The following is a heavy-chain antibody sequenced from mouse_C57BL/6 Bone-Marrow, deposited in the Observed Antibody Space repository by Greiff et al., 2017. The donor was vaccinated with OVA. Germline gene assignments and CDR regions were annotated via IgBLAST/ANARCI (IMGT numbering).Heavy chain of an antibody. Sequence: EVQLQQSVAELVRPGASVKLSCTASGFNIKNTYMHSVKQRPEQGLEWIGRIDPANGNTKYAPKFQGKATITADTSSNTAYLQLSSLTSEDTAIYYCADDYDAMDYWGQGTSVTGSS. CDR1: GFNIKNTY. CDR3: ADDYDAMDY. J-gene: IGHJ4*01. V-gene: IGHV14-3*01. CDR2: IDPANGNT.